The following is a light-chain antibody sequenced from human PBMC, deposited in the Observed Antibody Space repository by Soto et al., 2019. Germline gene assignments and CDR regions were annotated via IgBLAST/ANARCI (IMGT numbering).Light chain of an antibody. V-gene: IGLV2-8*01. CDR3: SSYAASNTLGV. CDR2: EVS. J-gene: IGLJ3*02. CDR1: SSDVGAYNY. Sequence: QSALTQPPSASGSPGQSVTISCTETSSDVGAYNYVSWYQQHPGKVPKLIIYEVSKRPSGVPDRFSGSKSGNTASLTVSGLQPEDEADYYCSSYAASNTLGVFGGGTKLTVL.